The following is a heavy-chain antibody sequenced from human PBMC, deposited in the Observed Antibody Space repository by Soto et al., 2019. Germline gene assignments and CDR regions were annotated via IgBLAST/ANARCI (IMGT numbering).Heavy chain of an antibody. V-gene: IGHV1-69*01. J-gene: IGHJ6*02. CDR3: ARSQGGSSSLDIYYYYYYGMDV. Sequence: QVQLVQSGAEVKKPGSSVKVSCKAPGGTFSSYAISWVRQAPGQGLEWRGGIIPTLGTANYAQKFKGRVTITADESTSTGYMELSSLRSEDTAVYYCARSQGGSSSLDIYYYYYYGMDVWGQGTTVTVSS. D-gene: IGHD2-15*01. CDR1: GGTFSSYA. CDR2: IIPTLGTA.